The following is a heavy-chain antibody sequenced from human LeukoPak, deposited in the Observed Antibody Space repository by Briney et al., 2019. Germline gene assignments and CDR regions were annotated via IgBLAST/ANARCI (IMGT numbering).Heavy chain of an antibody. D-gene: IGHD6-13*01. CDR1: GYSFTTYW. CDR3: ARRFSTSWYFDF. V-gene: IGHV5-51*01. Sequence: GESLKISCQGSGYSFTTYWIAWVRQLPGKGLEWMGSVYPGDSSTKYSPSFQGQVTISADRSISTAYLQWRSLKASDTAMYYCARRFSTSWYFDFWGQGVLVTVSS. J-gene: IGHJ4*02. CDR2: VYPGDSST.